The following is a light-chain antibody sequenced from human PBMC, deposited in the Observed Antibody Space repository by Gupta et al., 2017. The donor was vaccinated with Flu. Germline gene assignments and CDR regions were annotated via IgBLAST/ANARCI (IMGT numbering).Light chain of an antibody. V-gene: IGKV3-20*01. J-gene: IGKJ5*01. CDR3: QQDGTSTPVT. Sequence: TLSLSPGERATLSCRASQSVTNNYLAWYQQKPGQAPRLLISGASSRATGIPDRFSGSGSGTDFTLTISRLEPEDFAVYYCQQDGTSTPVTFGQGTRVEIK. CDR1: QSVTNNY. CDR2: GAS.